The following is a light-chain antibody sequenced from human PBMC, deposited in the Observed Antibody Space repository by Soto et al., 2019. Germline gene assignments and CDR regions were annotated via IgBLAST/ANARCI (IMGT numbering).Light chain of an antibody. CDR3: SAWDDNIDGPV. Sequence: QSVLTQPPSASGTPGQRVAISCSGGSSDIGSNPVNWYLHLPGAAPKLLISRDNQRPSGVPDRFSGSKSGTSASLTISGLESDDEADYFCSAWDDNIDGPVFGGGTKVTVL. J-gene: IGLJ2*01. CDR2: RDN. V-gene: IGLV1-44*01. CDR1: SSDIGSNP.